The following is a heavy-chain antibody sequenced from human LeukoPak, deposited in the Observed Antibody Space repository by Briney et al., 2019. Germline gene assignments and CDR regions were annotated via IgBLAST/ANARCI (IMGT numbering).Heavy chain of an antibody. J-gene: IGHJ4*02. CDR3: ARIVVVVVAATHFDY. Sequence: SETLSLTCIVSDDSISNYYWSWIRQPAGEGLEWIGRVFVSGSTDYNPSLESRVNMSIDTSKNEISLKLSSMTAADTAVYYCARIVVVVVAATHFDYWGQGTLVTVSS. V-gene: IGHV4-4*07. CDR1: DDSISNYY. D-gene: IGHD2-15*01. CDR2: VFVSGST.